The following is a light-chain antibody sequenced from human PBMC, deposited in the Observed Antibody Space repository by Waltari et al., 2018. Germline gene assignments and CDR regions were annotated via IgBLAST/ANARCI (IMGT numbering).Light chain of an antibody. J-gene: IGKJ1*01. CDR2: WAS. V-gene: IGKV4-1*01. CDR1: QSVLYSSNNKNY. CDR3: QQYYATPPWT. Sequence: IVMTQSPDSLAVSLGERATINCKSSQSVLYSSNNKNYLPWYQQKAGQPPTLLSYWASNRASGVPDRFSGSGYGTDFTLTISSLQAEDVAVYYCQQYYATPPWTFGQGTKVEIK.